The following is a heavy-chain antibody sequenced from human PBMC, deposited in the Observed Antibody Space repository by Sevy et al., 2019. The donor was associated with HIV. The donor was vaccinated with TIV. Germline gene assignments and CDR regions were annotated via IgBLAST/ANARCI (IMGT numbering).Heavy chain of an antibody. J-gene: IGHJ4*02. CDR2: IKSKTEGATR. CDR1: GFTFSNAW. V-gene: IGHV3-15*01. CDR3: TAGVGASYYDY. Sequence: GGSLRLSCAASGFTFSNAWMSWVRQAPGKGLEWVGHIKSKTEGATRDFAAPVKGRLLISRDDSRNTVYLQMNSLKTEDTAVYYWTAGVGASYYDYGGQGTLVTDSS. D-gene: IGHD1-26*01.